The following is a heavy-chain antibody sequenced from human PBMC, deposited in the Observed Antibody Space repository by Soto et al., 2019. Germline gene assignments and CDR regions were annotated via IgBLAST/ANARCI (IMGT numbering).Heavy chain of an antibody. D-gene: IGHD1-26*01. CDR3: ARGSAFIGLDY. V-gene: IGHV3-21*01. J-gene: IGHJ4*02. CDR2: IGTSGSYI. Sequence: GGSLRLSCAVSGFIFSRYSMNWVRQAPGKGLEWVSSIGTSGSYIYDTDSVKGRFTISRDNTKDSLYLQMNSLRAEDTAIYYYARGSAFIGLDYWGQGTRVTVGS. CDR1: GFIFSRYS.